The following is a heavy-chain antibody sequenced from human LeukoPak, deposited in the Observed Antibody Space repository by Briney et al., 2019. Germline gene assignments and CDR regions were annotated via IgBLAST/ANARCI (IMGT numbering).Heavy chain of an antibody. D-gene: IGHD2/OR15-2a*01. Sequence: SETLSLTCTVSGGSISSGDYYWSWIRRPPWKGLEWIGYIYYSGSSFYNPSLKSRVTISVDTSKNHVSLNLSSVTAADTAVYYCARGNNHYYFDYWGQGTLVTVSS. CDR2: IYYSGSS. CDR3: ARGNNHYYFDY. J-gene: IGHJ4*02. V-gene: IGHV4-30-4*08. CDR1: GGSISSGDYY.